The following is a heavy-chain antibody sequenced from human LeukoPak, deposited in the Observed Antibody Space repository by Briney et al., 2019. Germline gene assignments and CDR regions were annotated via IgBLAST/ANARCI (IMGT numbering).Heavy chain of an antibody. CDR2: IRYDGSNT. Sequence: GGSLRLSCAASRFTFSSYGMHWVRQAPGKGLEWVAFIRYDGSNTYYADSVKGRFTISRDNAKNSLYLQMNSLRAEDTAVYYCATFDNPFGYWGQGTLVTVSS. V-gene: IGHV3-30*02. J-gene: IGHJ4*02. CDR1: RFTFSSYG. D-gene: IGHD3-9*01. CDR3: ATFDNPFGY.